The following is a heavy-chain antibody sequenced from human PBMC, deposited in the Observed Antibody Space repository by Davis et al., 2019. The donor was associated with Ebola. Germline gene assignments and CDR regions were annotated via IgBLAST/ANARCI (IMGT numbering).Heavy chain of an antibody. Sequence: ASMKVSCKASGGTFSSYAISWVRQAPGQGLEWMGWISAYNGNTNYAQKLQGRVTMTTDTSTSTAYMELRSLKSDDTAVYYCARVYYYERFDPWGQGTLVTVSS. D-gene: IGHD3-22*01. CDR1: GGTFSSYA. V-gene: IGHV1-18*01. CDR3: ARVYYYERFDP. J-gene: IGHJ5*02. CDR2: ISAYNGNT.